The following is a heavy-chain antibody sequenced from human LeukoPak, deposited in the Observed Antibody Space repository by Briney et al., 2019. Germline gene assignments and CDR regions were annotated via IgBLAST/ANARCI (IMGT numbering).Heavy chain of an antibody. Sequence: GRSLRLSCAASGFTFSSYGMHWVRQAPGKGLEWVAVISYDGSNKYYADSVKGRFTISRDNSKNTLYLQMNSLRAEDTAVYYCARDGDATTTLYYFDYWGQGTLVTVSS. D-gene: IGHD1-26*01. CDR1: GFTFSSYG. J-gene: IGHJ4*02. CDR3: ARDGDATTTLYYFDY. V-gene: IGHV3-30*03. CDR2: ISYDGSNK.